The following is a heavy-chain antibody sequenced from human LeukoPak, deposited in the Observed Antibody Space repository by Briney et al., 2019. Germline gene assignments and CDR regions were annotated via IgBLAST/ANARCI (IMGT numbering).Heavy chain of an antibody. J-gene: IGHJ4*02. CDR1: GFTFSSYA. Sequence: PGGSLRLSCAASGFTFSSYAMSWVRQAPGKGLKWVSGISASGGRTYYADSVKGRFTISRDNSKNRLYLQMNSLRAEDTAVYYCAKDLPRSSLLWFGELEYWGQGTLVTVSS. CDR2: ISASGGRT. V-gene: IGHV3-23*01. D-gene: IGHD3-10*01. CDR3: AKDLPRSSLLWFGELEY.